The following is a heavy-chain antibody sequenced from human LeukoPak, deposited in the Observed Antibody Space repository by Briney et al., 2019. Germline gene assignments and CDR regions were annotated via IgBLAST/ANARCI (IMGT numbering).Heavy chain of an antibody. CDR3: ARKRYVWGSYRYPHFDY. V-gene: IGHV4-34*01. CDR1: GGSFSGYY. D-gene: IGHD3-16*02. CDR2: INHGGST. J-gene: IGHJ4*02. Sequence: SETLSLTCAVYGGSFSGYYWSWIRQPPEKGLELIGEINHGGSTNYNPSLKSRVTISVDTSKNQFSLKLSSVTAADTAVYYCARKRYVWGSYRYPHFDYWGQGTLVTVSS.